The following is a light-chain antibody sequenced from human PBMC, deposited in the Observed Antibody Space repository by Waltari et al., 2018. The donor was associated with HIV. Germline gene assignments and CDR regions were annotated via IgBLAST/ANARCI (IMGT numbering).Light chain of an antibody. CDR1: SSTTGVNR. J-gene: IGLJ1*01. Sequence: QSVLPPPPSASGTPGQRAPISCSPPSSTTGVNRVHRYQHLPRAAHPLLFYTKNQRPSGVPDRFSGSKSGTSASLAISGLQSEDEADYYCAAWDDSLNGFVFGAGTKVTVL. V-gene: IGLV1-44*01. CDR3: AAWDDSLNGFV. CDR2: TKN.